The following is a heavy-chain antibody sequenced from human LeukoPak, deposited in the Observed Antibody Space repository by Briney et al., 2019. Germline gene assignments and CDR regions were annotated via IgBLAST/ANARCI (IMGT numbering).Heavy chain of an antibody. D-gene: IGHD3-10*01. CDR2: ISGSGGST. Sequence: GGSLRLSCAASGFTFSSYAMSWVRQAPGKGLEWVSAISGSGGSTYYADSVKGRFTISRDNSKNTLYLQMNSLRAEDTAVYYCAEGVWFGDEYYFDYWGQGTLVTVSS. V-gene: IGHV3-23*01. J-gene: IGHJ4*02. CDR3: AEGVWFGDEYYFDY. CDR1: GFTFSSYA.